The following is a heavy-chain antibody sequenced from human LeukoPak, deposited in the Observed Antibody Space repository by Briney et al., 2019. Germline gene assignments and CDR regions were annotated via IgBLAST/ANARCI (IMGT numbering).Heavy chain of an antibody. CDR1: GYSFTSYW. V-gene: IGHV5-51*01. Sequence: GESLKISCKGSGYSFTSYWIGWVRQMPGKGLEWMGIIYPGGSDTRYSPSFQGQVTISADKSISTAYLQWSSLKASDTAMYYCARHARYSSSWHNWFDPWGQGTLVTVSS. D-gene: IGHD6-13*01. CDR3: ARHARYSSSWHNWFDP. CDR2: IYPGGSDT. J-gene: IGHJ5*02.